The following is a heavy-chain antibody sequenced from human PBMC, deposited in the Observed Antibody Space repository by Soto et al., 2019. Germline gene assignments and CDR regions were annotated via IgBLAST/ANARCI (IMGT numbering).Heavy chain of an antibody. CDR2: ISFAGNNK. CDR3: ARDRQKALVVVAATGGFDY. J-gene: IGHJ4*02. V-gene: IGHV3-30*04. Sequence: QVQVVESGGGVVQPGRSLRLSCAVSGFTFSSYSMHWVRQDPDMGLEWVAFISFAGNNKYYADSVKGRFTISRDNSNNMLYLEMNSLRPDDTAVYYCARDRQKALVVVAATGGFDYWGQGTPVTVSS. CDR1: GFTFSSYS. D-gene: IGHD2-15*01.